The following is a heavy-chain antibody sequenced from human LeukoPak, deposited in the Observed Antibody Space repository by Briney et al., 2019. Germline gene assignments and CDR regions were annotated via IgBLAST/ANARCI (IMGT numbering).Heavy chain of an antibody. CDR2: ISYDGSNK. V-gene: IGHV3-30*18. J-gene: IGHJ1*01. CDR1: GFTFSSYG. CDR3: AKEDVVVITIRYFQH. D-gene: IGHD3-22*01. Sequence: PGGSLRLSCAASGFTFSSYGMHWVRQAPGKGLEWVAVISYDGSNKYYADSVKGRFTISRDNSKNTLYLQMNSLRTEDTAIYYCAKEDVVVITIRYFQHWGQGTLVTVSS.